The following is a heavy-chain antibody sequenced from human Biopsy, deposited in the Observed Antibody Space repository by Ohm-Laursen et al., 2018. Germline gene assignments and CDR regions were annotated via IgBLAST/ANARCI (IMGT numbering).Heavy chain of an antibody. CDR3: ARSLSAIRVYAFDI. CDR1: AGSFTIHA. V-gene: IGHV1-18*04. D-gene: IGHD6-13*01. CDR2: ISGFTANT. J-gene: IGHJ3*02. Sequence: PSESPSRTLSAGSFTIHAVSWARQAPGHGLGWLGWISGFTANTNYAQKIQGRVSMTADTSTSTAYMELRSLRSDDTDVSFRARSLSAIRVYAFDIGGQGTMVTVSS.